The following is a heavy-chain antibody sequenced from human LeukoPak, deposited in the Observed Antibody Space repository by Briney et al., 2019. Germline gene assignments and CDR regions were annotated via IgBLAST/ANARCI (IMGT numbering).Heavy chain of an antibody. Sequence: GGALRLSCAASGFTFSSYWMSWVRQAPGKGREGVANIKQDGSEKYYVDSVKGRFTISRDNAKNSLYLQMNSLRAEDTAVYYCARYWAADKVSAAGRFPDYWGQGTLVTVSS. CDR1: GFTFSSYW. CDR2: IKQDGSEK. D-gene: IGHD6-13*01. CDR3: ARYWAADKVSAAGRFPDY. J-gene: IGHJ4*02. V-gene: IGHV3-7*01.